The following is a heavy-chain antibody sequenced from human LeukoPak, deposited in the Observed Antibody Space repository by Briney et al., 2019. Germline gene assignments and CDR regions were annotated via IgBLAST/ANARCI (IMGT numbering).Heavy chain of an antibody. Sequence: GGSLRLSCAASGFTFSSYWMHWVRQAPGKGLVWVSRINSDGSSTSYADSVKGRFTISRDNAKNTLYLHMNSLRAEDTAVYYCARGRRIAAAGTGNWYFDLWGRGTLVTVSS. J-gene: IGHJ2*01. D-gene: IGHD6-13*01. V-gene: IGHV3-74*01. CDR3: ARGRRIAAAGTGNWYFDL. CDR1: GFTFSSYW. CDR2: INSDGSST.